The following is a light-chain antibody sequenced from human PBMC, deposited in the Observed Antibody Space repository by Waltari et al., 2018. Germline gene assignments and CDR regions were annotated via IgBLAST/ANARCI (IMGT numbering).Light chain of an antibody. Sequence: QSALTQPASVSGSPGQSIPITCTGTTHNFVSWYQLHPGNPPRPTISVVPYRPSGVPSRFSGSKSGDTASLTISGVQAEDEAHYYCSSFTSLRSVIFGGGTTLTVL. CDR3: SSFTSLRSVI. CDR1: THNF. J-gene: IGLJ2*01. CDR2: VVP. V-gene: IGLV2-14*01.